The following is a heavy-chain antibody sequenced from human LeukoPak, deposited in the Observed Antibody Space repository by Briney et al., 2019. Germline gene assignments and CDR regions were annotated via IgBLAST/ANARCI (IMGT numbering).Heavy chain of an antibody. CDR1: GFTFSSYA. CDR3: AKDVMVRGVMGGLDY. Sequence: GGSLRLSCAASGFTFSSYAMSWVRQAPGKGLEWVSAISGSGGSTYYADSVKGRFTISRDNSKNTLYLQMNSLRAEDTAVYYCAKDVMVRGVMGGLDYWGQGTLVTVSS. J-gene: IGHJ4*02. CDR2: ISGSGGST. D-gene: IGHD3-10*01. V-gene: IGHV3-23*01.